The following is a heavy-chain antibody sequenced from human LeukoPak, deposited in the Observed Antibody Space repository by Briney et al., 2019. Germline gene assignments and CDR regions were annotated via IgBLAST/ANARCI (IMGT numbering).Heavy chain of an antibody. J-gene: IGHJ6*02. CDR2: IYYSGST. V-gene: IGHV4-39*01. Sequence: SETLSLTCTVSGGSISSSSYYWGWIRQPPGKGLEWIGSIYYSGSTYYNPSLKSRVTISVDTSKNQFSLKLSSVTAADTAVYYCARSSSIYYDFRPTYGMDVWGQGTTVTVSS. CDR1: GGSISSSSYY. CDR3: ARSSSIYYDFRPTYGMDV. D-gene: IGHD3-3*01.